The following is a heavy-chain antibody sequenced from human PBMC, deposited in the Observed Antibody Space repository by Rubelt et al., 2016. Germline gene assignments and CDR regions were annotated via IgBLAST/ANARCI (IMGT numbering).Heavy chain of an antibody. CDR2: IKSKNDGGTT. CDR3: TTDRYYYDSSGFPWFDP. V-gene: IGHV3-15*01. CDR1: GFTVSSNY. D-gene: IGHD3-22*01. Sequence: EVQLVESGGGLVQPGGSLRLSCAASGFTVSSNYMSWVRQAPGKGLEWVGRIKSKNDGGTTDYTAPVKGRFTISRDDSKNTLYLQMNSLKTEDTAVYYCTTDRYYYDSSGFPWFDPWGQGTLVTVSS. J-gene: IGHJ5*02.